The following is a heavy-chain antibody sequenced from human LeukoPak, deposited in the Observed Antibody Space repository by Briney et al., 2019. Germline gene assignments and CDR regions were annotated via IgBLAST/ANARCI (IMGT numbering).Heavy chain of an antibody. V-gene: IGHV4-59*08. CDR1: GGSTSSYY. CDR3: ARQQYYFDY. J-gene: IGHJ4*02. Sequence: SETLSLTCTVSGGSTSSYYWSWIRQPPGKGLEWIGYIYYTGNTNYSPSLKSRVTISIDTSKNQFSLKLSSVTAADTAVYYCARQQYYFDYWGQGTLVTVSS. D-gene: IGHD6-19*01. CDR2: IYYTGNT.